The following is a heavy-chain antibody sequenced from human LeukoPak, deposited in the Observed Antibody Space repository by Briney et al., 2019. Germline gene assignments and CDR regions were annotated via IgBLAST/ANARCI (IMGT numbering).Heavy chain of an antibody. V-gene: IGHV3-33*01. CDR1: GFSFSVYG. J-gene: IGHJ6*02. D-gene: IGHD2-2*01. CDR2: IWFDGTNK. CDR3: ARDDQDIVVVPAAFGYYGLDV. Sequence: GGFLRLSCAASGFSFSVYGMHWVRQAPGKGLEWVAVIWFDGTNKYYADSVRGRFTISRDNSKNTLFLQMNSLRAEDTAVYYCARDDQDIVVVPAAFGYYGLDVWGQGTTVTVSS.